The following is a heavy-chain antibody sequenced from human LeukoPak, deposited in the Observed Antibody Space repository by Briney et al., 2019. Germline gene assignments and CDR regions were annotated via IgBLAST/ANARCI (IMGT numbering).Heavy chain of an antibody. CDR3: ARDPDSSGWYAGGDY. Sequence: GGSLRLSCAASGFTLRGYGMHWVRQAPGKGLEWVAFIRYDGSDKSYADSVKGRFTISRDNSKNTLYLQMNSLRAEDTAVYYCARDPDSSGWYAGGDYWGQETLVTVSS. D-gene: IGHD6-19*01. J-gene: IGHJ4*02. CDR1: GFTLRGYG. CDR2: IRYDGSDK. V-gene: IGHV3-30*02.